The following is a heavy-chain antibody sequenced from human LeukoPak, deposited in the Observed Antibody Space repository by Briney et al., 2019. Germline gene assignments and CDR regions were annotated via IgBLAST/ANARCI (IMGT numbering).Heavy chain of an antibody. CDR3: ARHAPEGNWFDP. J-gene: IGHJ5*02. Sequence: SETLSLTCTVSGGSISSSSYYWGWIRQPPGKGLEWIGSIYYSGSTYYNPSLKRRVTISVDTSKNQFSLRLSSVTAADTAVYYCARHAPEGNWFDPWGQGTLVTVSS. CDR1: GGSISSSSYY. V-gene: IGHV4-39*01. CDR2: IYYSGST.